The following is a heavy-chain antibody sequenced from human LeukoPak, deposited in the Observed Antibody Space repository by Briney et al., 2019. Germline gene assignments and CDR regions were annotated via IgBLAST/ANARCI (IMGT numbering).Heavy chain of an antibody. V-gene: IGHV1-46*01. CDR1: GYTFTGYF. CDR3: ARDGGDGSGYYFSDY. D-gene: IGHD3-22*01. Sequence: ASVKVSWKASGYTFTGYFIHWVRQAPGQGLEWMGIINPSGGSTSYAQRFQGRVTMTRDASTRTVYMELSSLRSEDTAVYYCARDGGDGSGYYFSDYWGQGTLVTVSS. CDR2: INPSGGST. J-gene: IGHJ4*02.